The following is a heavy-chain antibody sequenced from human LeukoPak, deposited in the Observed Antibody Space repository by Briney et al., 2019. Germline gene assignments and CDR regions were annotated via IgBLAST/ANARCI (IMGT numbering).Heavy chain of an antibody. CDR1: GGSISSYY. D-gene: IGHD3-22*01. CDR2: MYYSGST. CDR3: ARDYYDSSENAFDI. V-gene: IGHV4-59*01. Sequence: KPSETLSLTCTVSGGSISSYYWSWIRQPPGKGLEWIGYMYYSGSTNYNPSLKSRVTISVDTSKNQFSLKLSSVTASDTAVYYCARDYYDSSENAFDIWGQGTMVTVSS. J-gene: IGHJ3*02.